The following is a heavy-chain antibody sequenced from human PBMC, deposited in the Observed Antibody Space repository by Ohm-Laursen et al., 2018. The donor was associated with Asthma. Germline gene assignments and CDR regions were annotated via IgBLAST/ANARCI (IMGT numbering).Heavy chain of an antibody. D-gene: IGHD3-22*01. Sequence: SQTLSLTCTVSGGSISSGDYYWSWIRQPPGKGLEWIGYIYYSGSTYYNPSLKSRVTISVDTSKNQFSLKLSSVTAADTAVYYCASGVYYYDSSGYWEKDAFDIWGQGTMVTVSS. CDR2: IYYSGST. CDR3: ASGVYYYDSSGYWEKDAFDI. CDR1: GGSISSGDYY. J-gene: IGHJ3*02. V-gene: IGHV4-30-4*01.